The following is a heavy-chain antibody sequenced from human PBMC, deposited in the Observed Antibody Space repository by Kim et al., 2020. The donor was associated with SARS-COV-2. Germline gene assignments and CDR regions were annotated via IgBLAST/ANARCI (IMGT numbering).Heavy chain of an antibody. V-gene: IGHV3-30*04. CDR2: ISYDGSNK. CDR1: GFTFSSYA. CDR3: ARAGGGEWLVSLGLYYYYYGMDV. Sequence: GGSLRLSCAASGFTFSSYAMHWVRQAPGKGLEWVAVISYDGSNKYYADSVKGRFTISRDNSKNTLYLQMNSLRAEDTAVYYCARAGGGEWLVSLGLYYYYYGMDVWGQGTTVTVSS. J-gene: IGHJ6*02. D-gene: IGHD6-19*01.